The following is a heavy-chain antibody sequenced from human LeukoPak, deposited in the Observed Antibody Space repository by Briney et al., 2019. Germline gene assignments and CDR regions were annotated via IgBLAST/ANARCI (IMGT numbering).Heavy chain of an antibody. CDR2: ITSSGSTI. V-gene: IGHV3-48*03. CDR3: ARELSSGWPPQSHGMDV. J-gene: IGHJ6*02. D-gene: IGHD6-19*01. Sequence: PGGSLRLSCAASGFTFSSYEMNWVRQAPGKGLEWVSYITSSGSTIYDADSVKGRFTISRDNTLNSLYLQMNSLRAEDTAVYYRARELSSGWPPQSHGMDVWGQGTTVTVSS. CDR1: GFTFSSYE.